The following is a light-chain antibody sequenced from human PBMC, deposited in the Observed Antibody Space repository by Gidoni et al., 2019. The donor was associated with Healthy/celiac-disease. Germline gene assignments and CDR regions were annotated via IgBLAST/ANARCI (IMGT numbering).Light chain of an antibody. CDR1: QSVLYSSNNKNY. CDR3: QQYYSTPYT. CDR2: WAS. J-gene: IGKJ2*01. V-gene: IGKV4-1*01. Sequence: DIVMTKSPDSLAVSLGERGTINCKSSQSVLYSSNNKNYLAWYQQKPGQPPKLLIYWASTRESGVPDRFSGSGSGTDFTLTISSLQAEDVAVYYCQQYYSTPYTFGQGTKLEIK.